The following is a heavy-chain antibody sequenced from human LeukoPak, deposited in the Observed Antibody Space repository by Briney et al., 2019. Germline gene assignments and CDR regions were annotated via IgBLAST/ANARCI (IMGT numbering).Heavy chain of an antibody. CDR3: ARSLVLLWFGEPPFYYMDV. CDR1: GYSISSGYY. J-gene: IGHJ6*03. D-gene: IGHD3-10*01. CDR2: IFYSGST. Sequence: PSETLSLTCTVSGYSISSGYYWGWIRQPPGKGLEWIANIFYSGSTNYNPSLKSRVTISVDTSKNQFSLKLSSVTAADTAVYYCARSLVLLWFGEPPFYYMDVWGKGTTVTISS. V-gene: IGHV4-38-2*02.